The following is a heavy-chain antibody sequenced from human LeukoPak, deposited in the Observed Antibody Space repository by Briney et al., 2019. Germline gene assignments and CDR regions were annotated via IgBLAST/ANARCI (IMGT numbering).Heavy chain of an antibody. CDR3: ARGYFNILTGYYVPH. CDR1: GGSISSGGYY. CDR2: MYNSGST. J-gene: IGHJ4*02. Sequence: SQTLSLTCTVSGGSISSGGYYWSWIRQHPGKGLEWIEYMYNSGSTSYNPSLKSRVTISVDTSKNQFSLKLSSVTAADTAVYYCARGYFNILTGYYVPHWGQGTLVTVSS. D-gene: IGHD3-9*01. V-gene: IGHV4-31*03.